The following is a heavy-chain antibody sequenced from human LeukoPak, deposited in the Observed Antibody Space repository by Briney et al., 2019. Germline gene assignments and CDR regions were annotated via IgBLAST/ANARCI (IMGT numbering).Heavy chain of an antibody. Sequence: PGGSLRLSCAAPGFTASSNYMNWVRQAPGKGLEWVSVIYSGGTTYYADSVKGRFTLSRDNSKNTLDLQMNSLRAEDTAVYFCARGLSTGNTGYYFDYWGRGTLVTVSS. J-gene: IGHJ4*02. CDR1: GFTASSNY. CDR3: ARGLSTGNTGYYFDY. V-gene: IGHV3-53*01. CDR2: IYSGGTT. D-gene: IGHD2-8*02.